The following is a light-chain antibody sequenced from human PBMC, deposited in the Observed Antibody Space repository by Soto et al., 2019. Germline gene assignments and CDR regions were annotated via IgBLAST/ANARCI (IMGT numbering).Light chain of an antibody. Sequence: EIVLTKSPGTLSLSPGERATLSCRASQRVSSSYLGWYQQKPGQAHRRLIYGASSRATGIPDRFSGSESGTELTLTISRLEPEDFGVYLCQQYCSSPPLTFGQGTQVEI. CDR2: GAS. J-gene: IGKJ2*01. V-gene: IGKV3-20*01. CDR3: QQYCSSPPLT. CDR1: QRVSSSY.